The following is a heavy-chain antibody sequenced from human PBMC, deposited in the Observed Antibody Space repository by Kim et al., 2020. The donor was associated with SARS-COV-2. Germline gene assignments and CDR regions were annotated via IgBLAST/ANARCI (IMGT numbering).Heavy chain of an antibody. V-gene: IGHV3-49*02. Sequence: EYAASVKGRFTISRDDSKSIAYLQMNSLKTEDTAVYYCTREVGGDAFDIWGQGTMVTVSS. D-gene: IGHD1-26*01. J-gene: IGHJ3*02. CDR3: TREVGGDAFDI.